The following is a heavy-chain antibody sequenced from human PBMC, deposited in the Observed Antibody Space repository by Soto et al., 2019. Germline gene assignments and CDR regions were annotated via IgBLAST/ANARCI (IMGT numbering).Heavy chain of an antibody. CDR2: IYYSGST. CDR3: ASFRTDDAFDI. Sequence: TSETLSLTCTVSGGSISSYYWSWIRQPPGKGPEWIGYIYYSGSTNYNPSLKSRVTISVDTSKNQFSLKLSSVTAADTAVYYCASFRTDDAFDIWGQGTMVKVSS. D-gene: IGHD1-1*01. J-gene: IGHJ3*02. V-gene: IGHV4-59*01. CDR1: GGSISSYY.